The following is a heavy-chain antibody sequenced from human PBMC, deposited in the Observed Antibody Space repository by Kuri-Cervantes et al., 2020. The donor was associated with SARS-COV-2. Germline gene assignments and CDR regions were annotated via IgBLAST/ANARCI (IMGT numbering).Heavy chain of an antibody. V-gene: IGHV4-34*01. CDR3: ARVVPAAVFDY. CDR1: GGSFSGYY. CDR2: INHSGST. J-gene: IGHJ4*02. D-gene: IGHD2-2*01. Sequence: SQTLSLTCAVYGGSFSGYYWSWIRQPPGKGLEWIGEINHSGSTNYNPSLKSRVTISVDTSKNQFSLKLSSVTAADTAVYYCARVVPAAVFDYWGQGTLVTVSS.